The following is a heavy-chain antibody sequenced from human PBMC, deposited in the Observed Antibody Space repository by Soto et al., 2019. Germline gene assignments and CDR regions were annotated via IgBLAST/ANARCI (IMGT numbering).Heavy chain of an antibody. D-gene: IGHD2-21*02. CDR1: GFTFSSYA. V-gene: IGHV3-64D*08. Sequence: GSLRLSCSASGFTFSSYAMHWVRQAPGKGLEYVSAISSNGGSTYYADSVKGRFTISRDNSKNTLYLQMSSLRAEDTAVYYCVKGKHIVVVTAIPLEYFQHWGQGTLVTVSS. CDR3: VKGKHIVVVTAIPLEYFQH. J-gene: IGHJ1*01. CDR2: ISSNGGST.